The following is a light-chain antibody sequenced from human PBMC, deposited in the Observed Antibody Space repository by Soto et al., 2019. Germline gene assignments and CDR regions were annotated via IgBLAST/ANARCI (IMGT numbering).Light chain of an antibody. CDR3: QQYGTSPPLT. Sequence: EIVLTQSPGTLSLSPGERATLFCRASQSISSNYLAWYQQKPGQAPRLLIYGASSRATGIPDRFSGSGSATDFTLTISRLEPEDFAVYYCQQYGTSPPLTFGGGPKVEIK. V-gene: IGKV3-20*01. J-gene: IGKJ4*01. CDR1: QSISSNY. CDR2: GAS.